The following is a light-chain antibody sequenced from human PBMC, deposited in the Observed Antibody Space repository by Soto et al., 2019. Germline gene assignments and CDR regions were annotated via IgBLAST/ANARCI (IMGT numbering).Light chain of an antibody. J-gene: IGKJ5*01. Sequence: ISLTQSPATVSLAPGEMSNISFMASQSVSSNLAWHQQRPGQAPRLLIYGASTRATGVPARFSGGGSGTELPLTITVLQSEDFAVYGCRQYNHWPFTFRPGTRLEI. CDR1: QSVSSN. CDR2: GAS. CDR3: RQYNHWPFT. V-gene: IGKV3D-15*01.